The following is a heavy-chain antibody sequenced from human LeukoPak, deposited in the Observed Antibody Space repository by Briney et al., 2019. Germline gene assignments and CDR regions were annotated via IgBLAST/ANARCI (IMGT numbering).Heavy chain of an antibody. CDR3: AREMLKRGFDP. J-gene: IGHJ5*02. Sequence: GASVKVSCKASKYTFTNFAMHWVRQAPGQRLECMGWINAGNGDTKYSQNFQGRVTITRDTSASTAYMELSSLRSEDTAVYYCAREMLKRGFDPWGQGTLVTVSS. D-gene: IGHD3-16*01. CDR2: INAGNGDT. CDR1: KYTFTNFA. V-gene: IGHV1-3*01.